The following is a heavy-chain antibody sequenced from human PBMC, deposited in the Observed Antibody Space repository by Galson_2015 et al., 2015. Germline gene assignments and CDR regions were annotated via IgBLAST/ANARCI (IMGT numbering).Heavy chain of an antibody. D-gene: IGHD6-13*01. CDR1: GYSFTSYW. CDR2: IDPSDSYT. CDR3: ARHDSGIAAAGTGDAFDI. V-gene: IGHV5-10-1*01. J-gene: IGHJ3*02. Sequence: QSGAEVKKPGESLRISCKGSGYSFTSYWISWVRQMPGKGLEWMGRIDPSDSYTNYSPSFQGHVTISADKSISTAYLQWSSLKASDTAMYYCARHDSGIAAAGTGDAFDIWGQGTMVTVSS.